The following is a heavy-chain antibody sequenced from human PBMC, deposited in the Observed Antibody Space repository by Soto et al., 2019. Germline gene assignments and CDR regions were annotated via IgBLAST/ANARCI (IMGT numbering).Heavy chain of an antibody. D-gene: IGHD2-21*02. CDR2: IYYSGST. V-gene: IGHV4-31*03. J-gene: IGHJ4*02. Sequence: SETLSLTCTVFGGSISSGGYYWSWIRQHPGKGLEWIGYIYYSGSTYYNPSLKSRVTISVDTSKNQFSLKLSSVTAADTAVYYCARSEVTTIRRYYFDYWGQGTLVTVSS. CDR1: GGSISSGGYY. CDR3: ARSEVTTIRRYYFDY.